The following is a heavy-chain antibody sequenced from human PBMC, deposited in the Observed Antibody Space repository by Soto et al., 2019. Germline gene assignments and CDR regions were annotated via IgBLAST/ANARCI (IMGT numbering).Heavy chain of an antibody. Sequence: EVQLLESGGGLVQPGGSLRLSCAASGFTFSSYAMSWVRQAPGKGLEWVSAISGSGGSTYYADSVKGRFTISRDNSKNTLYLQMNSLRAEDTAVYYCAKVRQYSGSYLHKYYFDYWGQGTLVTVSS. CDR1: GFTFSSYA. J-gene: IGHJ4*02. V-gene: IGHV3-23*01. D-gene: IGHD1-26*01. CDR3: AKVRQYSGSYLHKYYFDY. CDR2: ISGSGGST.